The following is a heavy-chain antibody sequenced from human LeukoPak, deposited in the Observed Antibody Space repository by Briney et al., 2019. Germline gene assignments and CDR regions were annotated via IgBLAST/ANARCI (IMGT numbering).Heavy chain of an antibody. Sequence: SQTLSLTCAISGDSVSSNSAAWNWIRQSPSRGLEWLGRTYYRSKWYNDYAVSVKSRITINPDTSKNQFSLQLSSVTPEDTAVYYCARDPIKNMLELPAGFDYWGQGTLVTVSS. D-gene: IGHD1-7*01. J-gene: IGHJ4*02. CDR3: ARDPIKNMLELPAGFDY. CDR2: TYYRSKWYN. CDR1: GDSVSSNSAA. V-gene: IGHV6-1*01.